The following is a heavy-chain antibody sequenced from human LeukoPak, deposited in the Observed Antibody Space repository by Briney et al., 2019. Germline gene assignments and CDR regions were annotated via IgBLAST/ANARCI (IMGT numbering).Heavy chain of an antibody. CDR2: IYYSGST. CDR3: ARDLDSSSPLVWDY. D-gene: IGHD6-13*01. CDR1: GGSISSGGYY. J-gene: IGHJ4*02. V-gene: IGHV4-31*02. Sequence: SETLSLTCTVSGGSISSGGYYWSWIRQHPGKGLEWIGYIYYSGSTYSNPSLKSRVTISVDTSKNQFSLKLSSVTAADTAVYYCARDLDSSSPLVWDYWGQGTLVTVSS.